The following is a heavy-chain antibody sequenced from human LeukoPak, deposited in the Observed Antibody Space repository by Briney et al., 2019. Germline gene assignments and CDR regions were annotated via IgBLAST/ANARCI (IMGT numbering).Heavy chain of an antibody. V-gene: IGHV1-8*01. Sequence: ASVKVSCRASGYTFTSSDINWVRQATGQGLEWMEWMNPNSGDTGYAQKFQGRVTMTRDTSISTAYMELSSLTSDDTAVYYCARGGAGTLEAVDWGQGTLVTVSS. CDR1: GYTFTSSD. CDR3: ARGGAGTLEAVD. D-gene: IGHD6-19*01. CDR2: MNPNSGDT. J-gene: IGHJ4*02.